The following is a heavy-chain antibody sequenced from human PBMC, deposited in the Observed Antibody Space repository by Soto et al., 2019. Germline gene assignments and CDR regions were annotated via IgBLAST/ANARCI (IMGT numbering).Heavy chain of an antibody. CDR1: GGSINTGSFF. D-gene: IGHD3-10*01. CDR2: FYYTGST. V-gene: IGHV4-31*03. Sequence: SETLSLTCNVSGGSINTGSFFWSWIRQHPGKGLEWIGYFYYTGSTYYNPSLESRVTITADTSQNQLSLRLTSVTAADTAVYYCARAKFYRGVMDQFDYWGQGTPVTVSS. J-gene: IGHJ4*02. CDR3: ARAKFYRGVMDQFDY.